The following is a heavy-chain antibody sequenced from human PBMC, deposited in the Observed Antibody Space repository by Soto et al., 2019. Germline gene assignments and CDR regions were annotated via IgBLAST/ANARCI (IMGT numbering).Heavy chain of an antibody. J-gene: IGHJ4*02. V-gene: IGHV3-48*02. Sequence: EVQLVQSGGGLVQPGGSLRLSCAASGFTFSSYNMHWVRRAPGKGLEWVSYITGSGSTMYYEGSVKGRFTISRDKGKNSLYLQMNSVRDDGKAVYYCTRGREYYSGGNCYIDHWGQGTLVTVSS. D-gene: IGHD2-15*01. CDR2: ITGSGSTM. CDR1: GFTFSSYN. CDR3: TRGREYYSGGNCYIDH.